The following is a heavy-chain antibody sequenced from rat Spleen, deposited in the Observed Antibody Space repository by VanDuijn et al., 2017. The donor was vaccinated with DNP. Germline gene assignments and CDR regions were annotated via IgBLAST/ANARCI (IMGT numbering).Heavy chain of an antibody. CDR3: ARHPLYGGYMYFDS. CDR2: ISYDGAS. J-gene: IGHJ2*01. D-gene: IGHD1-11*01. CDR1: GFTFSDYY. Sequence: EVQLVESGGGLVQPGRSLKLSCAASGFTFSDYYLAWVRQAPTKGLEWVAYISYDGASYYRDSVKGRFTISRDNAKSTLYLQMISLRSEDMATYYCARHPLYGGYMYFDSWGQGVMVTVSS. V-gene: IGHV5-22*01.